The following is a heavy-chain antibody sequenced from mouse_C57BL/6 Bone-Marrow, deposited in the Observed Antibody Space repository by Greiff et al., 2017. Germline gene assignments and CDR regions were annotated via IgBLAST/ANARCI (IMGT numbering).Heavy chain of an antibody. J-gene: IGHJ1*03. CDR1: GYTFTDYY. Sequence: EVQLQQSGPELVKPGASVKISCKASGYTFTDYYMNWVKQSHGKSLEWIGDINPNNGGTSYNQKFKGKATLTVDKSSSTAYMQLSSLTSEDSAVYYCARGSSYWYFDVWGTGTTVTVSS. D-gene: IGHD1-1*01. V-gene: IGHV1-26*01. CDR2: INPNNGGT. CDR3: ARGSSYWYFDV.